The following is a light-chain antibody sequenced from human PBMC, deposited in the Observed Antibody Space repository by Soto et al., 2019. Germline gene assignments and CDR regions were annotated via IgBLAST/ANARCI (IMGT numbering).Light chain of an antibody. Sequence: IVVTQSPGTLSLSPGERASLSCGASQSISSSFLAWYQQKPGQAPRLLIYGASSRATGIPDRFSGTGSETDFTLTISRLEPEDFAVYYCQQYDNSPITFGQGTRLEI. V-gene: IGKV3-20*01. CDR1: QSISSSF. CDR2: GAS. J-gene: IGKJ5*01. CDR3: QQYDNSPIT.